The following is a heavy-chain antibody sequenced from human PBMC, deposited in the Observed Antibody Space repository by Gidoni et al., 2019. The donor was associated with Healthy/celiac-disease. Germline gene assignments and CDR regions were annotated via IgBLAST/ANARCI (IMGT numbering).Heavy chain of an antibody. J-gene: IGHJ4*02. CDR2: IYYSGST. Sequence: VQLQASGPGLVKPSETLSPTCTVSRGSSSSYYWSWIRQPPGKGLEWIGYIYYSGSTNYTPSLKSRVTISVDTSKNQFSLKLSSVTAADTAVYYCARAGLRFLEIGYWGQGTLVTVSS. CDR3: ARAGLRFLEIGY. V-gene: IGHV4-59*01. D-gene: IGHD3-3*01. CDR1: RGSSSSYY.